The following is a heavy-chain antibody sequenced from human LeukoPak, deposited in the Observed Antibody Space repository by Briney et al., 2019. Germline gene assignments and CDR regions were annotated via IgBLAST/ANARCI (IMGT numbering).Heavy chain of an antibody. Sequence: ASVTVSCKASGGTFSSYAIHWVRQAPAQRLEWMGWINAGNGNTRYSQKFQGRVTITRDTSASTAYMELSSLRSEDTAVYYCARDNAPRIVGATLDYWGQGTLVTVSS. CDR1: GGTFSSYA. D-gene: IGHD1-26*01. CDR3: ARDNAPRIVGATLDY. V-gene: IGHV1-3*01. J-gene: IGHJ4*02. CDR2: INAGNGNT.